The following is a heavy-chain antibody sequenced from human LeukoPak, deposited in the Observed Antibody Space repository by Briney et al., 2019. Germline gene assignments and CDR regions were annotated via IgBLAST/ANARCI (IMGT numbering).Heavy chain of an antibody. D-gene: IGHD3-22*01. CDR3: ATTYYYDSSGYRDAFDI. CDR2: IYYSGST. V-gene: IGHV4-59*01. Sequence: PSETLSLTCTVSGGSISSYYWSWIRQPPGKGLEWIGYIYYSGSTNYIPSLKSRVTISVDTSKNQFSLKLSSVTAADTAVYYCATTYYYDSSGYRDAFDIWGQGTMVTVSS. J-gene: IGHJ3*02. CDR1: GGSISSYY.